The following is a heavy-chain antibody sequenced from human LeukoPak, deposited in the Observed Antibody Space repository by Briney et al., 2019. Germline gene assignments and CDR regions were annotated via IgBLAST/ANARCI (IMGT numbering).Heavy chain of an antibody. CDR3: ASSGGIVAMVGGYYYGMDV. D-gene: IGHD5-12*01. CDR1: GYTFPTYG. V-gene: IGHV1-18*01. CDR2: ISAHNGDT. J-gene: IGHJ6*02. Sequence: ASVKVSCKASGYTFPTYGITWVRHAPGQGLEGMGGISAHNGDTNYAQNLQGRVTMTTDTSTRTAYMELRSLTSDDTAVYYCASSGGIVAMVGGYYYGMDVWGQGTTVTVSS.